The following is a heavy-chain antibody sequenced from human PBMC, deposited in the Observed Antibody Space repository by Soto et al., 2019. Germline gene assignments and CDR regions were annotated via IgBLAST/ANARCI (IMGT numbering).Heavy chain of an antibody. V-gene: IGHV6-1*01. CDR3: VRLVGNSWLDH. J-gene: IGHJ4*02. CDR2: TYYRSQWHY. D-gene: IGHD4-4*01. Sequence: QVQLQQSGPGLVKPSQTLSLTCVISGDSVSSNSAVWNWIRQSPSRGLEWLGRTYYRSQWHYEYAVFVQSRISIDPDTSKHQFSLQLNSVSPEDTAVYYCVRLVGNSWLDHWGQGTLVTVSS. CDR1: GDSVSSNSAV.